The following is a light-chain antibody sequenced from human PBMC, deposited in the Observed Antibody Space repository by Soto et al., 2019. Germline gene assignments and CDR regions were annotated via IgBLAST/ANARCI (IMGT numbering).Light chain of an antibody. CDR3: QQYSNWPPIT. J-gene: IGKJ5*01. CDR2: GAS. Sequence: VLTQSPATLYLSPGERATLSCRASQSVSSNLAWYQQKPGQAPRLLIYGASTRATGIPARFSGSGSGTEFTLTISSLQSEDFAVYYCQQYSNWPPITFGQGTRLEIK. CDR1: QSVSSN. V-gene: IGKV3-15*01.